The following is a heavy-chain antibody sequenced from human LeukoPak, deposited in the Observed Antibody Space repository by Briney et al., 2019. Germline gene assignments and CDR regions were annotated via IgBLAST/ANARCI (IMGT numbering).Heavy chain of an antibody. D-gene: IGHD1-26*01. V-gene: IGHV3-43D*03. J-gene: IGHJ4*02. CDR2: ISWDGGST. Sequence: GGSLRLSCAASGFTFDDYAMHWVRQAPGKGLEWVSLISWDGGSTSYSDSVKGRFTISRDNSKNSLYLQMNGLRAEDTALYYCSKDKGWAPEFYFDCWGQGTLVTVSS. CDR1: GFTFDDYA. CDR3: SKDKGWAPEFYFDC.